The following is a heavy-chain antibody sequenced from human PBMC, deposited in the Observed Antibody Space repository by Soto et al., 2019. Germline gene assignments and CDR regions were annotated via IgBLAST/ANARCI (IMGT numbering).Heavy chain of an antibody. Sequence: ASETLSLTDTVSGGSISRYYWSWIRQPPGKGLEWIGYIYYSGSTNYNPSLKSRVTISVDTSKNQFSLKLSSVTAADTAVYYCARLCDYWGQGTLVTVSS. CDR2: IYYSGST. CDR3: ARLCDY. CDR1: GGSISRYY. V-gene: IGHV4-59*01. J-gene: IGHJ4*02.